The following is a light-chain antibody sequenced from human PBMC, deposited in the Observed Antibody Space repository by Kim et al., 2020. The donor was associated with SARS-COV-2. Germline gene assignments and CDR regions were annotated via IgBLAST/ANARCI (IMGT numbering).Light chain of an antibody. CDR3: QQYEDLPLT. J-gene: IGKJ4*01. V-gene: IGKV1-33*01. CDR2: DAS. Sequence: DIQMTQSPSSLSASVGDRVTITCQASQDIRSHLNWYQQKSGKAPKLLIFDASNLETGVPSRFTGRGSGTDFSFTITSLQPEGFATYYCQQYEDLPLTFGGGTKLEIK. CDR1: QDIRSH.